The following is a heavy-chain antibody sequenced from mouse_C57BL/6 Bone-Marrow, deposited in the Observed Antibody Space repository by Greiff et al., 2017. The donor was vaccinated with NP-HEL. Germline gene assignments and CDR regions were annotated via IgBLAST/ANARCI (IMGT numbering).Heavy chain of an antibody. J-gene: IGHJ3*01. Sequence: VQLQQSGAELVRPGASVKLSCTASGFNITDDYMHWVKQRPEQGLEWIGWIDPENGDTEYASKFQGKATITADTSSNTAYLQLSSLTSEDTAVYYCTTGGNSPWFAYWGQGTLVTVSA. CDR3: TTGGNSPWFAY. V-gene: IGHV14-4*01. CDR2: IDPENGDT. CDR1: GFNITDDY. D-gene: IGHD2-1*01.